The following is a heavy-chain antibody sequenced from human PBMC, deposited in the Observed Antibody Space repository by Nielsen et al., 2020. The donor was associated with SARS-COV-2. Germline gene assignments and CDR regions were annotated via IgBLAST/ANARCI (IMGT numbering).Heavy chain of an antibody. CDR3: AKQGGVFHFRSSYYPAH. CDR1: GFTFSNYA. CDR2: ISESGHSA. D-gene: IGHD3-3*02. J-gene: IGHJ4*02. V-gene: IGHV3-23*01. Sequence: GESLKISCAASGFTFSNYAMTWVRQSPGKGLEWVSVISESGHSAYYADSVKGRFTISRDSSQNTLYLQMNSLKVDDTAVYFCAKQGGVFHFRSSYYPAHWGQGTLVTVSS.